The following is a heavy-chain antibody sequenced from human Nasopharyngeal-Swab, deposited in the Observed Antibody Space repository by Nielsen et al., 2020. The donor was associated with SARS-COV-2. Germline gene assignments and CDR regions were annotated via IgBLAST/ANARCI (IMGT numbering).Heavy chain of an antibody. V-gene: IGHV1-18*01. CDR3: ARVRYSSSWEESYYMDV. CDR2: ISAYNGNT. J-gene: IGHJ6*03. CDR1: GYTFTSYG. D-gene: IGHD6-13*01. Sequence: ASVKVSCKASGYTFTSYGISWVRQAPGQGLEWMGWISAYNGNTNYAQKLQGRVTMTTDTSTSTAYMELSSLRSEDTAVYYCARVRYSSSWEESYYMDVWGKGTTVTVSS.